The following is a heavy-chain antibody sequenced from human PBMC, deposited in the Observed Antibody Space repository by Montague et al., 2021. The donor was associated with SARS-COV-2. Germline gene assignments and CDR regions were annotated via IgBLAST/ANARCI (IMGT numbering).Heavy chain of an antibody. CDR2: IHDSGTT. V-gene: IGHV4-61*01. Sequence: SETLSLTCTVSGASINIGTYYWTWIRQSPGKPLEWVGYIHDSGTTNYNPSLKSRVTILEDTSRNQFSLNPNSVTAADTAVYYCARGGHPQSASWYFFDTWGQGALVTVSS. CDR3: ARGGHPQSASWYFFDT. CDR1: GASINIGTYY. J-gene: IGHJ4*02. D-gene: IGHD6-13*01.